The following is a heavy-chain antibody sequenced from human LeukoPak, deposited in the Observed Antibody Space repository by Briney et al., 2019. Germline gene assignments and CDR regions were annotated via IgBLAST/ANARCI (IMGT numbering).Heavy chain of an antibody. J-gene: IGHJ3*02. Sequence: GGSLRLSCAASGFTFRSYWMHWVRQVPGKGLVWVARVNPDGSATAYADSVKGRFTISRDNAKNTLYLQMDSLRAEDTAVYYCARGGGPLDIWGQGTMVTVSS. D-gene: IGHD3-16*01. CDR3: ARGGGPLDI. V-gene: IGHV3-74*01. CDR1: GFTFRSYW. CDR2: VNPDGSAT.